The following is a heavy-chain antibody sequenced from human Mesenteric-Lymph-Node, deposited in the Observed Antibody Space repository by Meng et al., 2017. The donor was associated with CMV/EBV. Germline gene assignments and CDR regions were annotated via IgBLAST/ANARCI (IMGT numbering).Heavy chain of an antibody. J-gene: IGHJ4*02. D-gene: IGHD1/OR15-1a*01. CDR3: ELQQHGDSGGLSY. Sequence: GFSLSTSGEGVAWIRQPPGKALEWLALIYWDDDKRYSPSLKNKLTITKDTSKNQVVLRMTNIDPVDTATYYCELQQHGDSGGLSYWGQGNLVTVSS. V-gene: IGHV2-5*02. CDR1: GFSLSTSGEG. CDR2: IYWDDDK.